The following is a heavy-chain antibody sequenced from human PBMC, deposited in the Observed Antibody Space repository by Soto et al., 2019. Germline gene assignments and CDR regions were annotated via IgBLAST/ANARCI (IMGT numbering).Heavy chain of an antibody. J-gene: IGHJ6*02. D-gene: IGHD2-2*01. V-gene: IGHV1-69*01. CDR3: ARSQGSSTSLEIYYYYYYGMDV. Sequence: QVQLVQSGAAVKKPGSSVKVSCKASGGTFSSYAISWVRQAPGQGLEWMGGIIPISGTANYAQKFQGRVTITAAESTSTAYMELSSLRSEDTAVYYCARSQGSSTSLEIYYYYYYGMDVWGQGTTVTVSS. CDR1: GGTFSSYA. CDR2: IIPISGTA.